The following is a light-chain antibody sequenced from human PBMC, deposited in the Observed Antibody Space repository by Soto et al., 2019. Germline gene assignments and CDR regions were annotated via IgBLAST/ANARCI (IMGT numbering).Light chain of an antibody. CDR2: GTS. CDR1: QNVRYF. V-gene: IGKV3-15*01. CDR3: QQYHDWPPIT. J-gene: IGKJ5*01. Sequence: EIVMTQSPATLSVSPGERATLSCRASQNVRYFLAWYQQKPGQAPRLLIYGTSTRTPGVPARFSGSGSGTDFTLTISSLQSKDFAVYYCQQYHDWPPITFGQGTLLKIK.